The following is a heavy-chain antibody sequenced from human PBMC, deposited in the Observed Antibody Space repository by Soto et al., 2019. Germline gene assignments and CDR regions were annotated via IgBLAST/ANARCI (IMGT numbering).Heavy chain of an antibody. CDR1: GYTVTSYD. V-gene: IGHV1-8*01. J-gene: IGHJ6*01. CDR3: ASEKTSYGMDV. CDR2: MNPNSGNT. Sequence: QVQLVQSGAEVKKPGASVKVSCKASGYTVTSYDINWVRQATGQGLEWMGWMNPNSGNTGYAQKFQGRATSTRNTSITTAYMGLSSLRSEDTAVYYCASEKTSYGMDVWGQGTTVTVS.